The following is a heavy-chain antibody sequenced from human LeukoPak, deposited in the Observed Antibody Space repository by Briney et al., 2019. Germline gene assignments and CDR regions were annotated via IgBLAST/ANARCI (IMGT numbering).Heavy chain of an antibody. D-gene: IGHD4-17*01. Sequence: GGSLRLSCEGSAFIFSGHWMNWVRQTPGKGLEWVASIKEDGSERQYMDSVKGRFSISRDNTKGSLFLQLNSLRAEDTAVYYCATDTNDYGDYSPFDYWGQGTLVTVSS. CDR3: ATDTNDYGDYSPFDY. CDR1: AFIFSGHW. J-gene: IGHJ4*02. CDR2: IKEDGSER. V-gene: IGHV3-7*03.